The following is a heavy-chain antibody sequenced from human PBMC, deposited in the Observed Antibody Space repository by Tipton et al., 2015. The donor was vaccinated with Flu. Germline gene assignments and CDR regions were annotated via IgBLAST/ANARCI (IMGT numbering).Heavy chain of an antibody. D-gene: IGHD2-2*02. J-gene: IGHJ4*02. CDR2: ISGGGDAL. CDR1: GFIFSGSA. V-gene: IGHV3-23*01. CDR3: ASGGYCSNTVCYTLLDH. Sequence: SLRLSCAASGFIFSGSAMHWVRQAPGKGLEWVSTISGGGDALYYRDSVKGRFTISRDNSNNTVFLHMSSLGVDDTALYYCASGGYCSNTVCYTLLDHWGRGTLVTVSS.